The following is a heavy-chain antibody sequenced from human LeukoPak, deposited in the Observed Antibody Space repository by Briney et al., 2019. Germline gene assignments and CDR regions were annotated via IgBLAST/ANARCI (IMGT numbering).Heavy chain of an antibody. CDR2: ISSSGSAI. J-gene: IGHJ5*01. V-gene: IGHV3-11*04. Sequence: GGSLRLSCAASGFTFSDYYIIWIRQAPGKGLEWLSYISSSGSAIYYADSVKGRFTISRDNSKDTLYLQMNSLRVEDTAVYYCARDPQLVRQQLALDNWFDSWGQGTLVTVSS. D-gene: IGHD6-13*01. CDR1: GFTFSDYY. CDR3: ARDPQLVRQQLALDNWFDS.